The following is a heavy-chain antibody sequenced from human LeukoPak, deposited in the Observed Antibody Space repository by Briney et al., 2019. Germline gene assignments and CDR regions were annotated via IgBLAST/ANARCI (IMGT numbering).Heavy chain of an antibody. Sequence: GGSLRLSCAASGFTFSSYSMNWVRQAPGKGLEWVSSISSSSSYIYYADSVKGRLTISRDNAKNSLYLQMNSLRAEDTAVYYCARESDFWSGYYNGMDVWGQGTTVTVSS. V-gene: IGHV3-21*01. CDR2: ISSSSSYI. CDR3: ARESDFWSGYYNGMDV. D-gene: IGHD3-3*01. J-gene: IGHJ6*02. CDR1: GFTFSSYS.